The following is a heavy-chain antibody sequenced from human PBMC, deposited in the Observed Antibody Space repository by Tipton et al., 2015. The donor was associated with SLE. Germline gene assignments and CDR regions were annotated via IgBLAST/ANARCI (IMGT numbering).Heavy chain of an antibody. J-gene: IGHJ5*02. Sequence: LRLSCTASGDSISNGDDYWSWIRQPPGKGLEWIGSIYYSGSTYYNPSLKSRVTISVDTSKNQFSLKLSSVTAADTAVYYCARAGGGDSNWFDPWGQGTLVTVSS. V-gene: IGHV4-39*07. D-gene: IGHD2-21*01. CDR1: GDSISNGDDY. CDR3: ARAGGGDSNWFDP. CDR2: IYYSGST.